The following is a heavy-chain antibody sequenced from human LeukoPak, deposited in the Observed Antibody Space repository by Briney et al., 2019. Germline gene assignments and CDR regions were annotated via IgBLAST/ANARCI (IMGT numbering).Heavy chain of an antibody. CDR3: ARDRRATIRNQYLGNFDY. CDR2: INPSGGST. CDR1: GYTFTSYY. V-gene: IGHV1-46*01. Sequence: ASVKVSCKASGYTFTSYYMHWVRQAPGQGLEWMGIINPSGGSTSYAQKFQGRVTMARDTSTSTVYMELSSLRSEDTAVYYCARDRRATIRNQYLGNFDYWGQGTLVTVSS. J-gene: IGHJ4*02. D-gene: IGHD5-24*01.